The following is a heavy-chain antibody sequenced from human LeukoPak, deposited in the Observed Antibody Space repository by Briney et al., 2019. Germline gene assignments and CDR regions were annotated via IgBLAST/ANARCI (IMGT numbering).Heavy chain of an antibody. Sequence: PGGSLRLSCAASGFTFSTASLHWVRQAPGRGLEWVSSFDTGFGTYYPDSLKGRFTISRDNSKNILFLQMNSLRAEDTAVYYCARSSGWWSLDYWGQGTLVTVSS. V-gene: IGHV3-23*01. D-gene: IGHD6-19*01. CDR3: ARSSGWWSLDY. CDR1: GFTFSTAS. J-gene: IGHJ4*02. CDR2: FDTGFGT.